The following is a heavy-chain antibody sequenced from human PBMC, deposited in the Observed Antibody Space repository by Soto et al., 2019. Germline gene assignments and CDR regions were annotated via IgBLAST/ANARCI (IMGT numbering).Heavy chain of an antibody. CDR3: ARDRESESYYLLTYDAFNV. CDR2: IYFDGSNK. D-gene: IGHD1-26*01. CDR1: GFTFSSYG. V-gene: IGHV3-33*01. Sequence: QVQLVESGGGVVQPGRSLRLSCAASGFTFSSYGMHWVRQAPGKGLEWVALIYFDGSNKYYADSVKGRFTISRDNSKNMLYLQMNCLRVEDTAVYYCARDRESESYYLLTYDAFNVWGQGTKDTVSS. J-gene: IGHJ3*01.